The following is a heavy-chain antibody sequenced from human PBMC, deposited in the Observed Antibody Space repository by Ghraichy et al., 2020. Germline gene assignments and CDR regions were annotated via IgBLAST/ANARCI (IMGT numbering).Heavy chain of an antibody. Sequence: SQTLSLTCAISGDSVSGNSAAWNWIRQSPSRGLEWLGRTYYRSKWYNDYAESVKSRITINPDTSKNQFSLQLRSVTPEDTAVYYCAREGITVPCTVGGICYDYFDYWGQGTLVTVSS. V-gene: IGHV6-1*01. J-gene: IGHJ4*02. D-gene: IGHD2-8*02. CDR3: AREGITVPCTVGGICYDYFDY. CDR2: TYYRSKWYN. CDR1: GDSVSGNSAA.